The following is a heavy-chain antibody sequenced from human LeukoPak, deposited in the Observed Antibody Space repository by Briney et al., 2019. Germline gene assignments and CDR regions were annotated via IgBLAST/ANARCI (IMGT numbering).Heavy chain of an antibody. V-gene: IGHV5-51*01. CDR3: ARRRDGYNNGFDP. CDR1: GYSSTSYW. Sequence: SGESLKISCKGSGYSSTSYWIGWVRQMPGKGLEWMGIIYPGDSDTRYSPSFQGQVTISADKSISTAYLQWSSLKASDTAMYYCARRRDGYNNGFDPWGQGTLVTVSS. J-gene: IGHJ5*02. D-gene: IGHD5-24*01. CDR2: IYPGDSDT.